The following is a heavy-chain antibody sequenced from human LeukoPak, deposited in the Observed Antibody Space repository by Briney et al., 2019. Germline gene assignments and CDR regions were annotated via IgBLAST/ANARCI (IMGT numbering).Heavy chain of an antibody. J-gene: IGHJ2*01. CDR2: ISWNSGSI. CDR1: GFTFDDYA. D-gene: IGHD2/OR15-2a*01. Sequence: QPGRSLRLSCAASGFTFDDYAMHWVRQAPGKGLEWVSGISWNSGSIDYADSVKGRFTISRDNAKNSLYLEMNSLRTEDMALYYCARDNGPYLNSMYYFDLWGRGTLVTVSS. CDR3: ARDNGPYLNSMYYFDL. V-gene: IGHV3-9*03.